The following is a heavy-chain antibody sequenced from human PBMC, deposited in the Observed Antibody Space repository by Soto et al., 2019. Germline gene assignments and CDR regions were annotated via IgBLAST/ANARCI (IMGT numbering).Heavy chain of an antibody. CDR1: GGSINSYY. Sequence: SETLSLTCTVSGGSINSYYWSWIRQPPGKGLEGIGYIYYSGSTNYNPSLKSRVTISVDTSKNQFSLKLSSVTAADTAVYYCARLEGSGSYYHRHFDYWGQGTLVTVSS. D-gene: IGHD3-10*01. CDR2: IYYSGST. CDR3: ARLEGSGSYYHRHFDY. J-gene: IGHJ4*02. V-gene: IGHV4-59*08.